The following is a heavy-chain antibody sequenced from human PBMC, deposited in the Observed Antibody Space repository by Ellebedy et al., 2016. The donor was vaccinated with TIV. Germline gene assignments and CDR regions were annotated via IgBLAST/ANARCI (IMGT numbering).Heavy chain of an antibody. CDR3: ARDRGDYGDYDWYFDL. V-gene: IGHV1-69*04. CDR1: GYTLTELS. D-gene: IGHD4-17*01. J-gene: IGHJ2*01. CDR2: IIPILGIA. Sequence: ASVKVSCKVSGYTLTELSMHWVRQAPGQGLEWMGRIIPILGIANYAQKFQGRVTITADKSTSTAYMELSSLRPEDTAVYYCARDRGDYGDYDWYFDLWGRGTLVTVSS.